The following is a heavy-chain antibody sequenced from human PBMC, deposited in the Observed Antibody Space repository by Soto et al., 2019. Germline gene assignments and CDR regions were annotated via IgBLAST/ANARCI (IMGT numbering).Heavy chain of an antibody. CDR3: AKPPRYFDWLLDY. CDR1: GFTFSSYA. D-gene: IGHD3-9*01. CDR2: ISGSGGST. V-gene: IGHV3-23*01. Sequence: PGGSLRLSCAASGFTFSSYAMSWVRQAPGKGLEWVSAISGSGGSTYYADSVKGRFTISRDNSKNTLYLQMNSLRAEDTAIYYCAKPPRYFDWLLDYWGQGTLVTVSS. J-gene: IGHJ4*02.